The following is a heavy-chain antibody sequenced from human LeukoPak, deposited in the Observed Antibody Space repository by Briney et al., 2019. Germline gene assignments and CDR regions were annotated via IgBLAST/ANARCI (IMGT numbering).Heavy chain of an antibody. J-gene: IGHJ4*02. CDR1: GFTFSNYA. CDR2: IVGSGDTT. Sequence: GGSLRLSCAGSGFTFSNYAMSWVRQAPGKGLEWVSAIVGSGDTTYYADSVKGRFTISRDDSKITLFLQMNSLRAVDTAVYYCAKTTVGGSQGYYFDYWGQGTLVTVSS. V-gene: IGHV3-23*01. D-gene: IGHD1-26*01. CDR3: AKTTVGGSQGYYFDY.